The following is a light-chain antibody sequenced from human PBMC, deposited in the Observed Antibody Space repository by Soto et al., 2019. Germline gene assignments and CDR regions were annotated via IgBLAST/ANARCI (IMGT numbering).Light chain of an antibody. V-gene: IGLV2-14*01. Sequence: QSALTQPASVSGSPGQSITISCTGTSSDVGGYNYVSWYQQHPGKAPKLMIYDVSNRPSGVSNRFSGSKSGNTASLPISGIQAEDEADYYCSSYTSSSTLVVFGGGTKLTVL. CDR1: SSDVGGYNY. CDR2: DVS. CDR3: SSYTSSSTLVV. J-gene: IGLJ2*01.